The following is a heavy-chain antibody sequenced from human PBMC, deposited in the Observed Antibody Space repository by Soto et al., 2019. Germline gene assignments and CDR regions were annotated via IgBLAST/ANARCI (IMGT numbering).Heavy chain of an antibody. V-gene: IGHV4-34*01. Sequence: ETLSLACAVYVGSFSGYYWSWIRQPPGKGLEWIGEINHIGITNYNPSLKSRVTISVDTSKNQFSLKLSSVTAADTAVYYCARGRGMDVWGQGTTVTVSS. CDR2: INHIGIT. CDR1: VGSFSGYY. J-gene: IGHJ6*02. CDR3: ARGRGMDV.